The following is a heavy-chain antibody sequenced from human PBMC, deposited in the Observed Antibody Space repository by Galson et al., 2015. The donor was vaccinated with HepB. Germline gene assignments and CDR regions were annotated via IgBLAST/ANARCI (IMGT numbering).Heavy chain of an antibody. CDR1: GFTFSSYV. D-gene: IGHD6-19*01. CDR3: AKDPFSRYSSGRAYYFDY. V-gene: IGHV3-23*01. Sequence: SLRLSCAASGFTFSSYVMSWVRQAPGKGLEWVSAISGSGGSTYYADSVKGRFTISRDNSKNTLYLRMNSLRAEDTAVYYCAKDPFSRYSSGRAYYFDYWGQGTLVTVSS. CDR2: ISGSGGST. J-gene: IGHJ4*02.